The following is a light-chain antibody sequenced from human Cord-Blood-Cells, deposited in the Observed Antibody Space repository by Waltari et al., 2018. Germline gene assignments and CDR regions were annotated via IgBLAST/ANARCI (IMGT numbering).Light chain of an antibody. Sequence: RITQSPSSLSASTGDRVTITCRASQGISSYLAWYQQNPGKAPKLLIYAASTLQSGVPSRFSGSGSGTDFTLTISCLQSEDFATYYCQQYYSYPWTFGQGTKVEIK. CDR1: QGISSY. V-gene: IGKV1-8*01. CDR2: AAS. CDR3: QQYYSYPWT. J-gene: IGKJ1*01.